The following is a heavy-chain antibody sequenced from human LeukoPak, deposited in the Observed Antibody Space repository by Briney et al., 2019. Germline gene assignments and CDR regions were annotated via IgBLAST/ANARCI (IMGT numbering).Heavy chain of an antibody. CDR3: AKTLTGYLVALWFDP. V-gene: IGHV3-43*02. J-gene: IGHJ5*02. CDR1: GFTFDDYA. D-gene: IGHD2-8*02. CDR2: ISGDGGST. Sequence: PGGSLRLSCAASGFTFDDYAMHWVRQAPGKGLEWVSLISGDGGSTYYADSVKGRFTISRDNSKNSLYLQMNSLRTEDTALHYCAKTLTGYLVALWFDPWGQGTLVTVSS.